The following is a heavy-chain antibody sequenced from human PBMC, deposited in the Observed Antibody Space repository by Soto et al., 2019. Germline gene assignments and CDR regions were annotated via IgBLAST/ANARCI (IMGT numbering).Heavy chain of an antibody. Sequence: GGSLRLSCAAPGFSFTHYRIHWVRQVPGKGLEWVCRVNADGSSTNYAGFAEGRFTISRDNSKNTAYLEMNNLRVDDTALYYCAKAGDWNYVFDFWGQGTSVTVSS. CDR3: AKAGDWNYVFDF. D-gene: IGHD1-7*01. CDR1: GFSFTHYR. CDR2: VNADGSST. J-gene: IGHJ4*02. V-gene: IGHV3-74*01.